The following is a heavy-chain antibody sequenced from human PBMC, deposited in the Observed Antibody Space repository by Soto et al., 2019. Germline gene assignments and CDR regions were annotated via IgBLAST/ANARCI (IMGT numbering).Heavy chain of an antibody. D-gene: IGHD3-10*01. Sequence: QVQLQESGPGLVKPSGTLSLTCAVSGGSISSSNWWSWVRQPPGKGLEWIGEIYHSGSTNYNPSLKSRVTISVDKTKNQFSLKLSSVTAADTAVYYCASSVPKNMVRGQEGSSTTQYWGQGTLVTVSS. CDR1: GGSISSSNW. V-gene: IGHV4-4*02. J-gene: IGHJ4*02. CDR2: IYHSGST. CDR3: ASSVPKNMVRGQEGSSTTQY.